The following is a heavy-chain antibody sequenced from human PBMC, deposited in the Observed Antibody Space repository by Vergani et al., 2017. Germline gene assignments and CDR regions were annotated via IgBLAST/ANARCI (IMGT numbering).Heavy chain of an antibody. J-gene: IGHJ3*02. CDR1: GGSFSGYY. CDR3: ARERVEMATIAAFDI. CDR2: INHSGST. V-gene: IGHV4-34*01. D-gene: IGHD5-24*01. Sequence: QVQLQQWGAGLLKPSETLSLTCAVYGGSFSGYYWSWIRQPPGKGLEWIGEINHSGSTNDNPSLKSRVTISVDTSKNQFSLKLSSVTAADTAVYYCARERVEMATIAAFDIWGQGTMVTVSS.